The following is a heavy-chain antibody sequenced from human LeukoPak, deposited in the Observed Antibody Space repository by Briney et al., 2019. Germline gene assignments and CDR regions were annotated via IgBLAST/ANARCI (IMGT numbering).Heavy chain of an antibody. J-gene: IGHJ4*02. Sequence: SQTLSLTCTVSGGSISSGSYYWSWIRQPAGKGLERIGRIYTSGSTNYNPSLKSRVTISVDTSKNQFSLKLSSVTAADTAVYYCARGAGGMIVVGNFDYWGQGTLVTVSS. D-gene: IGHD3-22*01. CDR2: IYTSGST. CDR3: ARGAGGMIVVGNFDY. CDR1: GGSISSGSYY. V-gene: IGHV4-61*02.